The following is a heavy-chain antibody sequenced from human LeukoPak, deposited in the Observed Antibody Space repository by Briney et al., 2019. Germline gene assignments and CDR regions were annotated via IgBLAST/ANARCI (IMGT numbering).Heavy chain of an antibody. Sequence: GGSLRLSCAASTFTFSNYEMNWVRQAPGKGLEWISYISRSGSTIYYADSVKGRFTISRDNAKNSLYLQMDSLRAEDTAVYYCASGYDLPYWGQGTLVTVSS. CDR2: ISRSGSTI. CDR1: TFTFSNYE. CDR3: ASGYDLPY. J-gene: IGHJ4*02. D-gene: IGHD5-12*01. V-gene: IGHV3-48*03.